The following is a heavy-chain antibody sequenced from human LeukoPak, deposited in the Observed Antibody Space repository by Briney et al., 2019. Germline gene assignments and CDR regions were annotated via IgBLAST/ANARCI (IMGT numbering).Heavy chain of an antibody. V-gene: IGHV3-53*01. CDR2: IYSGFSA. J-gene: IGHJ4*02. CDR3: ARDGPNGSPDY. CDR1: GFIVSSHY. D-gene: IGHD1-26*01. Sequence: GGSLRLSCAASGFIVSSHYVTWVRHAPGKGLEGGSVIYSGFSADNPDSVKGRFTISRDNAKHSLYLQMNSPRAEDTAVYYCARDGPNGSPDYWGQGTLVTVSS.